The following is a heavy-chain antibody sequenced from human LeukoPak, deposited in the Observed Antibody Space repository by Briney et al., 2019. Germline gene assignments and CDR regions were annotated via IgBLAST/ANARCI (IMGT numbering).Heavy chain of an antibody. CDR1: GFSFSGHW. J-gene: IGHJ4*02. D-gene: IGHD6-6*01. CDR3: ARGPNSNWSGLDF. Sequence: GGSLRLSCTASGFSFSGHWMHWARQLPGKGLVWVSRISPTGSTTSYADSVKGRFTFSRDNAKNTLYLQVNNLRAEDTAVYYCARGPNSNWSGLDFGGQGPLLTVSS. V-gene: IGHV3-74*01. CDR2: ISPTGSTT.